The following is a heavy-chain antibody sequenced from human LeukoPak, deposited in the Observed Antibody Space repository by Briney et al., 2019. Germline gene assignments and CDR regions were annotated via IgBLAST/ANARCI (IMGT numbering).Heavy chain of an antibody. J-gene: IGHJ3*02. CDR3: ARDLRVLLWFGELGDAFDI. CDR2: IYYSGST. CDR1: GGSISSYY. Sequence: SETLSLTCTVSGGSISSYYWSWIRQPPGKGLEWIGYIYYSGSTNYNPSLKSRVTMSVDTSKNQFSLKLSSVTAADTAVYYCARDLRVLLWFGELGDAFDIWGQGTMVTVSS. D-gene: IGHD3-10*01. V-gene: IGHV4-59*12.